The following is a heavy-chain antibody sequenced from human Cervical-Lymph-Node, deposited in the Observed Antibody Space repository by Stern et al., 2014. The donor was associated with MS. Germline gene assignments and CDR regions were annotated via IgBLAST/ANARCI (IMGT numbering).Heavy chain of an antibody. V-gene: IGHV1-69*01. CDR2: IFPMFRTP. CDR3: ARGVRDITGYVY. Sequence: QMKLVQSGAEVKKPGSSVKVSCKASGGTFRNSAISWLRQAPGPGLEWMGQIFPMFRTPNVAQKFQARVTITADESTRSVYLELESLRSEDTAVYYCARGVRDITGYVYWGQGTLITVSS. D-gene: IGHD3-9*01. J-gene: IGHJ4*02. CDR1: GGTFRNSA.